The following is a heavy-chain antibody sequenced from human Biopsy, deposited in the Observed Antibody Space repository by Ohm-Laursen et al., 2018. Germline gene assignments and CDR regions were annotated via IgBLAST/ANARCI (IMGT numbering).Heavy chain of an antibody. CDR2: VYYTGST. J-gene: IGHJ2*01. Sequence: TLSLTCTVSGDSISSYYWRWIRQPPGKGLQWIGYVYYTGSTDYNPSLQSRVTISVDTSKNHFSLRLRSVTPADTAIYYCARDRGYYSDRTVPGYFDLWGRGTLVTVSS. CDR1: GDSISSYY. CDR3: ARDRGYYSDRTVPGYFDL. V-gene: IGHV4-59*01. D-gene: IGHD3-22*01.